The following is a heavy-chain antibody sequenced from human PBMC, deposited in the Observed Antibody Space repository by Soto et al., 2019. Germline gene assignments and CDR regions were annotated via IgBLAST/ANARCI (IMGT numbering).Heavy chain of an antibody. CDR1: GFTFSSYS. CDR3: ARGSGSYYYYGMDV. D-gene: IGHD1-26*01. Sequence: GGSLRLSCAASGFTFSSYSMNWVRQAPGKGLEWVSSISSSSSYIYYADSVKGRFTISRDNAKNSLYLQMNSLRAEDTAVYYCARGSGSYYYYGMDVWGQGTTVTVSS. J-gene: IGHJ6*02. CDR2: ISSSSSYI. V-gene: IGHV3-21*01.